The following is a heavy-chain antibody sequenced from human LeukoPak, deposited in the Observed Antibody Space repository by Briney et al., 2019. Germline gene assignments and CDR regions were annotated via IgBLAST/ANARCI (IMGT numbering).Heavy chain of an antibody. J-gene: IGHJ4*02. CDR1: GFTFSSYG. CDR2: ISYDGSNK. Sequence: GGSLRLSCAASGFTFSSYGMHWVRQAPGKGLEWVAVISYDGSNKYYADSVKGRFTISRDNSKNTLYLQMNSLRAEDTAVYYCARLPPESADYWGQGTLVTVSS. V-gene: IGHV3-30*03. CDR3: ARLPPESADY.